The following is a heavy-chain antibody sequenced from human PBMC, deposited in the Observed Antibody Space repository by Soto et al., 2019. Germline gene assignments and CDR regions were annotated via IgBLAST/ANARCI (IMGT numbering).Heavy chain of an antibody. D-gene: IGHD5-12*01. CDR3: ARDQDGYTDFDY. CDR2: IIPIFGTA. CDR1: GGTFSSYA. V-gene: IGHV1-69*06. J-gene: IGHJ4*02. Sequence: SVKVSCKASGGTFSSYAISWVRRAPGQGLEWMGGIIPIFGTANYAQKFQGRVTITADKSTSTAYMELSSLRSEDTAVYYCARDQDGYTDFDYWGQGTLVTVS.